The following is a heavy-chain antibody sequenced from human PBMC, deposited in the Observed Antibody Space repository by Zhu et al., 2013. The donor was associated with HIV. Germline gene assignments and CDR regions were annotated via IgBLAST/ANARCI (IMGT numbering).Heavy chain of an antibody. CDR3: ARDMRWQQLGADNFDY. CDR1: GYTFTGYY. V-gene: IGHV1-2*02. D-gene: IGHD6-13*01. Sequence: QVQLVQSGAEVKKPGASVKVSCKASGYTFTGYYMHWVRQAPGQGLEWMGWINPNSGGTNYAQKFQGRVTMTRDTSISTAYMELSRLRSDDTAVYYCARDMRWQQLGADNFDYWGQGTLVTVSS. J-gene: IGHJ4*02. CDR2: INPNSGGT.